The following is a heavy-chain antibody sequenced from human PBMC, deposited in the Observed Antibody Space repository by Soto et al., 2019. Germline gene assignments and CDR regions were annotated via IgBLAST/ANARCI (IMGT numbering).Heavy chain of an antibody. Sequence: QITLKESGPTLVKPTQTLTLTCSFSGFSLTTREVGVGWIRQPPGKALEWLALIYWDDDKRYNPSLKSRLAIXXXTXXNQVVLTMTNMDPVDTATYYCARNAEYYTSAHYRNWGQGTLVTVSS. D-gene: IGHD3-22*01. CDR3: ARNAEYYTSAHYRN. CDR1: GFSLTTREVG. CDR2: IYWDDDK. J-gene: IGHJ4*02. V-gene: IGHV2-5*02.